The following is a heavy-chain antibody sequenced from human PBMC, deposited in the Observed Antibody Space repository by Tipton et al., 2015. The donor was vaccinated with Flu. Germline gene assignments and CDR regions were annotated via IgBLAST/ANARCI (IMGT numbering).Heavy chain of an antibody. V-gene: IGHV4-34*01. CDR2: IHHSGST. J-gene: IGHJ2*01. D-gene: IGHD1-26*01. CDR3: ARDPDSGAGYYPDL. Sequence: GLVKPSETLPLTCAVYGGSFTDYYWSWIRQPPGKGLEWIGEIHHSGSTKYNPSLKSRVTISVDASKNQFSLQLNSVTAADTAVYYCARDPDSGAGYYPDLWGRGTLVTVSS. CDR1: GGSFTDYY.